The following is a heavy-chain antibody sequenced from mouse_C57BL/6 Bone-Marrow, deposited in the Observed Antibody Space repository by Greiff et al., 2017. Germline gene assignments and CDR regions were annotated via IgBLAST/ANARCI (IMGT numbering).Heavy chain of an antibody. CDR3: ASNCDRYFDV. V-gene: IGHV1-50*01. Sequence: QVQLQQPGAELVKPGASVKLSCKASGYTFTSYWMQWVKQRPGQGLEWIGEIDPSDSYTNYNQKFKGKATLTVDTSSSTAYMQLSSRTSEDSAVYYCASNCDRYFDVWGTGTTVTVSS. CDR1: GYTFTSYW. D-gene: IGHD4-1*01. CDR2: IDPSDSYT. J-gene: IGHJ1*03.